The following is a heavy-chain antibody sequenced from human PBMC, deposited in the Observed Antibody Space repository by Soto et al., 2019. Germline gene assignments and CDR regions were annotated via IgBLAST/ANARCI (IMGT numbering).Heavy chain of an antibody. CDR3: ARGCNWNAVYCYGMDV. V-gene: IGHV1-69*13. CDR2: IIPIFGTA. D-gene: IGHD1-20*01. CDR1: GGTFSSYA. Sequence: SLKVSCKASGGTFSSYAISWVRQAPGQGLEWMGGIIPIFGTANYAQKFQGRVTITADESTSTAYMELSSLRSEDTAVYYCARGCNWNAVYCYGMDVWGQGTTVTGSS. J-gene: IGHJ6*02.